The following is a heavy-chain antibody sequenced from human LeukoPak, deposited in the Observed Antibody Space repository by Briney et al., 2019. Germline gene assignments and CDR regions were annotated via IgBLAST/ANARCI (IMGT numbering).Heavy chain of an antibody. J-gene: IGHJ5*02. CDR2: INPSGGST. Sequence: ASVKVSCKASGYTFTSYYMHWVRQAPGQGLEWMGIINPSGGSTSYAQKFQGRVTMTRDTSTSTVYMELSSLRSEDTAVYYCARVGYGGYEYNWFDPWGQGTLVTVSS. CDR3: ARVGYGGYEYNWFDP. CDR1: GYTFTSYY. V-gene: IGHV1-46*01. D-gene: IGHD3-16*01.